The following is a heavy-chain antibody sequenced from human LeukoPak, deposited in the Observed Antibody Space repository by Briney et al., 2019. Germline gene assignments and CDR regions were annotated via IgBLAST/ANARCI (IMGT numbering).Heavy chain of an antibody. Sequence: ASVKVSCKVSGYSVSELSMHWVRQAPGLGLEWVGGFDREDDAPVYAQQFQGRVTMTEDTSTDTAYMELSSLRSEDTALYYCATLDSYYDSSGRPLLPDWGQGTLVTVSS. CDR1: GYSVSELS. CDR2: FDREDDAP. V-gene: IGHV1-24*01. CDR3: ATLDSYYDSSGRPLLPD. J-gene: IGHJ4*02. D-gene: IGHD3-22*01.